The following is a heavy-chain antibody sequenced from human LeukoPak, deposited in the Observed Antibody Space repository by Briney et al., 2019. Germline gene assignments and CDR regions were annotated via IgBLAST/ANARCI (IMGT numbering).Heavy chain of an antibody. Sequence: SETLSLTCTVSGASINSYYWSWIRQPPGKGLEWIAYIYYSGNTNKNSSLKSRVTISVDTSKNQFSLKLSSVTAADTAVYYCARVGSTMARDYFGYWGQGTLVSVSS. J-gene: IGHJ4*02. D-gene: IGHD3-10*01. CDR3: ARVGSTMARDYFGY. CDR1: GASINSYY. V-gene: IGHV4-59*01. CDR2: IYYSGNT.